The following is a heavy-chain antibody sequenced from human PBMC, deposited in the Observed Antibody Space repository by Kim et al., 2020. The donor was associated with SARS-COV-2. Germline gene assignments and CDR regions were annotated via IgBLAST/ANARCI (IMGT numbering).Heavy chain of an antibody. D-gene: IGHD2-8*02. Sequence: GESLKISCKGSGFSFTNYWIGWVRQMPGKGLEWMGIIYASDSTTYYSPSFQGQVTISADRSISTAYLQWSSLKASDTAIYFCARAYDGTFWWWFDPWGQGTLVTVSS. J-gene: IGHJ5*02. CDR2: IYASDSTT. CDR3: ARAYDGTFWWWFDP. V-gene: IGHV5-51*01. CDR1: GFSFTNYW.